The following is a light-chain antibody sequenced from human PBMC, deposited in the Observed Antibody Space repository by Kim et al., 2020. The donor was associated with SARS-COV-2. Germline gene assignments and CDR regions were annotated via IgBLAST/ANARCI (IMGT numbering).Light chain of an antibody. Sequence: VSPGQTATITCSGDKLGNKYACWYQQKSGQSPVLILYQDKRRPSGIPERFSGSNSGNTATLTISGTQSMDEADYYCQTWDSGAVFFGGGTKLTVL. J-gene: IGLJ2*01. V-gene: IGLV3-1*01. CDR2: QDK. CDR3: QTWDSGAVF. CDR1: KLGNKY.